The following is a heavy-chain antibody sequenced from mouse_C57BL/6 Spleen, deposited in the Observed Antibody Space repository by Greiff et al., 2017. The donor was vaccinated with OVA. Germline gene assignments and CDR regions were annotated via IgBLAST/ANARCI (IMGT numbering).Heavy chain of an antibody. Sequence: EVQLVESGPGMVKPSQSLSLTCTVTGYSITSGYDWHWIRHFPGNKLEWMGYISYSGSTNYNPSLKSRISITHDTSKNHFFLKLNSVTTEDTATYYCARGGGYYSNYPWYFDVWGTGTTVTVSS. D-gene: IGHD2-5*01. CDR3: ARGGGYYSNYPWYFDV. CDR1: GYSITSGYD. CDR2: ISYSGST. J-gene: IGHJ1*03. V-gene: IGHV3-1*01.